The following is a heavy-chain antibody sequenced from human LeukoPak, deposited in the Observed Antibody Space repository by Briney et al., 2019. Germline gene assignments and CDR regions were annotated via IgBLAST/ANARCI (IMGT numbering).Heavy chain of an antibody. V-gene: IGHV3-48*03. D-gene: IGHD3-22*01. J-gene: IGHJ4*02. CDR3: ATEYYYDSSGYYDYFDY. CDR2: ISSSGSTM. CDR1: GFTFSSYE. Sequence: PGGSLRLSCAASGFTFSSYEMNWVRQAPGKGLEWVSYISSSGSTMYYADSVKGRFTISRDNAKNSLYLQMNSLRAEDTAVYYCATEYYYDSSGYYDYFDYWGQGTLVTVSS.